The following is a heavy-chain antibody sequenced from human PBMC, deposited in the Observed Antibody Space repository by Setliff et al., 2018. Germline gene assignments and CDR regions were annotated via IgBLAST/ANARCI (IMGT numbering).Heavy chain of an antibody. J-gene: IGHJ3*01. CDR3: ARVANPGSNSCYRPLDV. Sequence: GGSLRLSCAASGFSFSSFWMNWVRPAPGKGLEWVANIKQDGSDKYYVNSVKGRFTVSRDNANKSLFLQMNSLRAEDTAVYYCARVANPGSNSCYRPLDVWGQGTMVTVSS. CDR1: GFSFSSFW. D-gene: IGHD3-16*02. CDR2: IKQDGSDK. V-gene: IGHV3-7*03.